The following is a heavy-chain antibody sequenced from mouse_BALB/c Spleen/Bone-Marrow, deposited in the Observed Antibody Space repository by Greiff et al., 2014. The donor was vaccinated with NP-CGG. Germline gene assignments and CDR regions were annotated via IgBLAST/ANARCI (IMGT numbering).Heavy chain of an antibody. V-gene: IGHV5-17*02. CDR1: GFTFSSFG. D-gene: IGHD1-1*01. CDR3: ARSGSSSGYFDY. CDR2: ISSGSSTI. J-gene: IGHJ2*01. Sequence: DVQLVESGGGLVQTGGSRKLSCAASGFTFSSFGMHWVRQAPEKGLEWVAYISSGSSTIYYADTVMGRFTISRDNPKNTLFLQMTSLRSEDTAMYYCARSGSSSGYFDYWGQGTTLTVSS.